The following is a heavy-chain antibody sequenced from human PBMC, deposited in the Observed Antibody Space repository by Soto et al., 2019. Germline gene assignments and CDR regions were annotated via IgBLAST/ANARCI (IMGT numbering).Heavy chain of an antibody. CDR2: ISYDGGDK. D-gene: IGHD3-22*01. CDR3: AREDSLAVVAPGY. J-gene: IGHJ4*02. V-gene: IGHV3-30-3*01. CDR1: GFTFSIYT. Sequence: GGSLRLSCAASGFTFSIYTMHWVRQTPGKGLEWVADISYDGGDKYYADSVKGRFTISRDNSKNTLYLQMNSLRPEDTSVYYCAREDSLAVVAPGYWGQGILVTVSS.